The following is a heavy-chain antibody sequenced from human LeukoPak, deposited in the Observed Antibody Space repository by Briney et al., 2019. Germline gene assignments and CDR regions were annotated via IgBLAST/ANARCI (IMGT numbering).Heavy chain of an antibody. CDR1: GFTVSSNY. J-gene: IGHJ4*02. V-gene: IGHV3-53*01. D-gene: IGHD4/OR15-4a*01. CDR3: ARDQANLFLDY. CDR2: IYSGGST. Sequence: GGFLRLSCAASGFTVSSNYMSWVRQAPAKGLEWVSVIYSGGSTYYADSVKGRFTISRDNSKNTLYLQMNSLTAEDTAVYYCARDQANLFLDYWGQGTLVTVSS.